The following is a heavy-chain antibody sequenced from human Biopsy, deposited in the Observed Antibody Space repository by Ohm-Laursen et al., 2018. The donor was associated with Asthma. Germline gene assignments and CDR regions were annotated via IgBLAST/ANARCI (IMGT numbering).Heavy chain of an antibody. CDR2: LIPVLGTP. CDR3: ARGYSGSDRIVYYYSGLEV. CDR1: GDSFSNYA. J-gene: IGHJ6*02. V-gene: IGHV1-69*13. D-gene: IGHD5-12*01. Sequence: GSSVKVSCKASGDSFSNYAISWVRQAPGQGLEWMGGLIPVLGTPDHAQMFEGRVTISADDSTSTAYMELSSLSSEDTAVYYCARGYSGSDRIVYYYSGLEVWGQGTTVTVSS.